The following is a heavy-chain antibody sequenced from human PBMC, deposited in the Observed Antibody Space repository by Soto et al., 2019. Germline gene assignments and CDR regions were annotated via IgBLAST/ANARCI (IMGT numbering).Heavy chain of an antibody. J-gene: IGHJ6*02. CDR3: AKAAYSNLYYYYGMDV. Sequence: EVQLVESGGGLVQPGRSLRLSCAASGFTFDDYAMHWVRQAPGKGLEWVSGISWNSGSIGYADSVKGRFTISRDNAKNSLYLQMESLRAEDTALYYCAKAAYSNLYYYYGMDVWGQGTTVTVYS. D-gene: IGHD4-4*01. V-gene: IGHV3-9*01. CDR2: ISWNSGSI. CDR1: GFTFDDYA.